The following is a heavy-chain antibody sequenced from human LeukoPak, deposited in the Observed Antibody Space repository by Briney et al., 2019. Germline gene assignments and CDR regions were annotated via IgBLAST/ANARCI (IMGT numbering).Heavy chain of an antibody. Sequence: GGSLRLSCAASGFTFSSYWMSWVRQAPGKGLEWVANIKQDGSEKYYVDSVKGRFTISRDNAKNSLYLQMNSLRAEDTAVYYCARDSRRPAAMGLSRYFDYWGQGTLVTVSS. CDR1: GFTFSSYW. D-gene: IGHD2-2*01. V-gene: IGHV3-7*01. CDR3: ARDSRRPAAMGLSRYFDY. CDR2: IKQDGSEK. J-gene: IGHJ4*02.